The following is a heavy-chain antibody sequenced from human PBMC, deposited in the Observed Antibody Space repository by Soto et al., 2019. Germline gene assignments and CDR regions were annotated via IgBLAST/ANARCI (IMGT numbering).Heavy chain of an antibody. CDR1: GVSISSGVYS. D-gene: IGHD4-17*01. Sequence: SETLSLTCAVSGVSISSGVYSCNWIRQPPGKGLEWIGYIYHSGSTYYNPSLKSRVTISVDRSKNQFSLKLSSVTAADTAVYYCARGMTTVTTFDYWGQGTLVTVSS. J-gene: IGHJ4*02. CDR2: IYHSGST. CDR3: ARGMTTVTTFDY. V-gene: IGHV4-30-2*01.